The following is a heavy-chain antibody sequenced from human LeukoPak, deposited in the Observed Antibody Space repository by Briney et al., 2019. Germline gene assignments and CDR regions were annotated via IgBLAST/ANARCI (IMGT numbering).Heavy chain of an antibody. V-gene: IGHV3-30*03. D-gene: IGHD6-19*01. Sequence: PGRSLRLSCAASGFSFSSYGMHWVRQAPGKGLEWVAVISYEGNSKYYADSVKGRFSVSRDNSENTLYLQMNSLGAEDTALYFCARVYGRGWTYPFDIWGQGTMVTVSS. J-gene: IGHJ3*02. CDR2: ISYEGNSK. CDR1: GFSFSSYG. CDR3: ARVYGRGWTYPFDI.